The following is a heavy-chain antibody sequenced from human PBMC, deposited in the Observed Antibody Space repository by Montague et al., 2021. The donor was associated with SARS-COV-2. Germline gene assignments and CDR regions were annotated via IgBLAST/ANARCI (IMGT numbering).Heavy chain of an antibody. CDR3: ARDQESVLLWSPVLDY. CDR1: GFTFSSYT. D-gene: IGHD3-10*01. J-gene: IGHJ4*02. V-gene: IGHV3-30*04. Sequence: SLRLSCAASGFTFSSYTMHWVRQAPGKGLEWVAVISYDGSNKYYADSVKGRFTISRDNSKNTLFLQMNSLRAEDTAVYYCARDQESVLLWSPVLDYWGQGTLVTVSS. CDR2: ISYDGSNK.